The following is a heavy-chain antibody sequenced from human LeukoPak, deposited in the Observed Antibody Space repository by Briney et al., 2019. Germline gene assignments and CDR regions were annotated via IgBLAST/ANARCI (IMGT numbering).Heavy chain of an antibody. V-gene: IGHV3-7*01. Sequence: PGGSLRLSCAASGFTFDDYGMSWVRQAPGKGLEWVAIMDEYGSDIFYVESVKGRFIISRANARNSLYLQMNNLRAEGTAVYYCARPRGCGSARCNNFDYWGQETLVTVSS. CDR2: MDEYGSDI. CDR3: ARPRGCGSARCNNFDY. D-gene: IGHD2-2*01. CDR1: GFTFDDYG. J-gene: IGHJ4*02.